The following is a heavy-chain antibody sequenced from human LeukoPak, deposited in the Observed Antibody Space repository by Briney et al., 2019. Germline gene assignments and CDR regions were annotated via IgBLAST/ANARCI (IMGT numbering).Heavy chain of an antibody. CDR2: ISWNSGSI. Sequence: PGGSLRLSCAASGFTFDDYAMHWVRQAPGKGLEWVSGISWNSGSIGYADSVKGRFTISRDNAKNSLYLQMNSLRAEDTALYYCAKDMKVDILTGYFDYWGRGTLVTVSS. CDR3: AKDMKVDILTGYFDY. D-gene: IGHD3-9*01. J-gene: IGHJ4*02. CDR1: GFTFDDYA. V-gene: IGHV3-9*01.